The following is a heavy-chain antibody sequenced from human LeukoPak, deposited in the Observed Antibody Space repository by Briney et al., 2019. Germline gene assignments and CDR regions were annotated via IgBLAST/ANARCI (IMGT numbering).Heavy chain of an antibody. V-gene: IGHV3-21*01. CDR2: ISSSSSYI. CDR3: ARDSWAGPDPVHGMDV. CDR1: GFTFSSYS. D-gene: IGHD1-14*01. Sequence: GGSLRLSCAASGFTFSSYSMNWVRQAPGKGLEWVSSISSSSSYIYYADSVKGRFTISRDNAKNSLYLQMNSLRAEDTAVYYCARDSWAGPDPVHGMDVWGQGTTVTVSS. J-gene: IGHJ6*02.